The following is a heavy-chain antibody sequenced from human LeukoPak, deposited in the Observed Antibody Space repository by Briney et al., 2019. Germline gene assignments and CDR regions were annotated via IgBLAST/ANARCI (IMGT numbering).Heavy chain of an antibody. J-gene: IGHJ4*02. V-gene: IGHV3-11*04. CDR1: GFTFSDYY. CDR2: ISSSGSTI. CDR3: ARASDTYYYDSSGPPVSY. Sequence: PGGSLRLSCAASGFTFSDYYTSWIRQAPGKGLEWLSYISSSGSTIYYADSVKGRFTISRDNAKNSLYLQMNSLRAEDTAVCYCARASDTYYYDSSGPPVSYWGQGTLVTVSS. D-gene: IGHD3-22*01.